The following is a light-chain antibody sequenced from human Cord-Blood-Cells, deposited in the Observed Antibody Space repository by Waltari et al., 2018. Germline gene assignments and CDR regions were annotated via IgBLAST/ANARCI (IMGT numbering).Light chain of an antibody. Sequence: QSALTQPPSVSGSPGQSVTISCTGTSSDVGSYNRVSWYQQPPGPAPKLMIYEVSKRPSGVPDRFSGSKSGNTASLTISGLQAEDEADYYCSSYTSSSPVVFGGGTKLTVL. J-gene: IGLJ2*01. CDR1: SSDVGSYNR. CDR3: SSYTSSSPVV. V-gene: IGLV2-18*02. CDR2: EVS.